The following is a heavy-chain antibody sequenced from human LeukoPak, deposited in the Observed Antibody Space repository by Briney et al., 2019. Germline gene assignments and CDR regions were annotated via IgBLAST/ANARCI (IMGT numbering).Heavy chain of an antibody. CDR3: ASSGSYRFDY. V-gene: IGHV3-48*02. D-gene: IGHD1-26*01. Sequence: GGSLRLSCAASGFTFSSYSMNWVRQAPGKGLEWVSHITASGTAMFYADSVKGHFTISRDNAKNSLCLQMNSLRDEDTAVYYCASSGSYRFDYWGQGTLVTVSS. CDR2: ITASGTAM. CDR1: GFTFSSYS. J-gene: IGHJ4*02.